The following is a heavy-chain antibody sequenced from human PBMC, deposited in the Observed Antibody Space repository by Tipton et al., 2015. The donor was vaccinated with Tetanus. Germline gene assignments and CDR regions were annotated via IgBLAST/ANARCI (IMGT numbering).Heavy chain of an antibody. J-gene: IGHJ4*02. D-gene: IGHD3-22*01. CDR1: GGSISTYY. CDR2: IYYSGST. CDR3: ARYYDSSGYYRRRYTSSFDY. V-gene: IGHV4-59*12. Sequence: LRLSCTVSGGSISTYYWSWIRQPPGKGLEWIGYIYYSGSTNYNPSLKSRVTISVDTSKNQFSLKVSSVTAADTAVYYCARYYDSSGYYRRRYTSSFDYWGQGTLVTVSS.